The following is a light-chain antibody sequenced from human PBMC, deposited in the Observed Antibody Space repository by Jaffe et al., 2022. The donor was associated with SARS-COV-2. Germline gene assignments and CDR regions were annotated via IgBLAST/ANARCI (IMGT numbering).Light chain of an antibody. J-gene: IGKJ5*01. CDR1: QSIRTNY. CDR2: GVS. Sequence: EIVLTQSPGTRSFSPGERATLSCRASQSIRTNYLAWYQQKPGLPPRLLIYGVSRRATGIPDRFSGSGSGTDFTLTISRLEPEDFAVYYCQQYDSSPITFGLGTRLDIK. V-gene: IGKV3-20*01. CDR3: QQYDSSPIT.